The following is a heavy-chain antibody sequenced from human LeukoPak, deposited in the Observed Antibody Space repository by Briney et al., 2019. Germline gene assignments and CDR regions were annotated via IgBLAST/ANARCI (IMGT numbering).Heavy chain of an antibody. CDR3: ARERITMIVIMNYFDY. Sequence: GGSLRLSCAVSGFTFSSDSMNWVRQAPGKGLEWVSSISRSSGYIYYADSVKGRFTISRDNAKNSLYLQMNSLRAEDTAVYYCARERITMIVIMNYFDYWGQGTLVTVSS. CDR2: ISRSSGYI. D-gene: IGHD3-22*01. V-gene: IGHV3-21*01. CDR1: GFTFSSDS. J-gene: IGHJ4*02.